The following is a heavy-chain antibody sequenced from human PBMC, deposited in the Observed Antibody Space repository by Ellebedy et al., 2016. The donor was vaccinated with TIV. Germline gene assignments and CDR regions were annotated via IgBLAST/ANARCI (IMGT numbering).Heavy chain of an antibody. D-gene: IGHD3-22*01. Sequence: AASVKVSCKASGYTFTTFAIHWVRQAPGQGLEWMGWINPNIGDTNYAQKFQGWVTMTWDTSISTAYMELSRLRSDDTAVYYCARGMGITTVYYYFAMDVWGHGTTVTVSS. CDR1: GYTFTTFA. J-gene: IGHJ6*02. V-gene: IGHV1-2*04. CDR2: INPNIGDT. CDR3: ARGMGITTVYYYFAMDV.